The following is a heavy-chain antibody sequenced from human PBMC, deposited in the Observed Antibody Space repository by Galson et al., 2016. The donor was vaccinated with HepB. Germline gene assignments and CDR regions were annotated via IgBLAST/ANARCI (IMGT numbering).Heavy chain of an antibody. D-gene: IGHD3-10*01. CDR1: RFTFSSYW. Sequence: SLRLSCADSRFTFSSYWMHWVRQVPGKGPVWVSVISGDASGTRYADSVKGRFTISRDNAKNSLYLQMNSLRAEDTALYHCAKGGGYGSGNYYIDYWGQGTLVTVSS. J-gene: IGHJ4*02. CDR3: AKGGGYGSGNYYIDY. CDR2: ISGDASGT. V-gene: IGHV3-74*01.